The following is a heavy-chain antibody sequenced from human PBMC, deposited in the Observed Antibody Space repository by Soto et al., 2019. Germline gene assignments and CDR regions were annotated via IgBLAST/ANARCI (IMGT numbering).Heavy chain of an antibody. J-gene: IGHJ4*02. CDR2: IIPILGIA. V-gene: IGHV1-69*02. CDR1: GGTFSSYT. D-gene: IGHD3-10*01. Sequence: QVQLVQSGAEVKEAGSSVKVSCKASGGTFSSYTISWVRQAPGQGLEWMGRIIPILGIANYAQKFQGRVTITADKSTSTAYMELSSLRSEDTAVYYCARGAPYYYGSGSYWNFDYWGQGTLVTVSS. CDR3: ARGAPYYYGSGSYWNFDY.